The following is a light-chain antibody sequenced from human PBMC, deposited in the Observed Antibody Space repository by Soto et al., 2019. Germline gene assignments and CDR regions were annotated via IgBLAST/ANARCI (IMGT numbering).Light chain of an antibody. J-gene: IGKJ4*01. Sequence: EIVLTQSPATLSLSPGERATLSCRASQSVSSQLAWYQQKPGQAPRLLIYDASNRAAGIPARFSGSVSATDFTLTISSLEPEDLAVYFCQQRCDWPLTFGGGTKVDIK. CDR2: DAS. CDR3: QQRCDWPLT. CDR1: QSVSSQ. V-gene: IGKV3-11*01.